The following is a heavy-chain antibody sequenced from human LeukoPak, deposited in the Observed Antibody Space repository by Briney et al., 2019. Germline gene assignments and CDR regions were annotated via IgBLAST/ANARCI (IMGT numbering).Heavy chain of an antibody. Sequence: GGSLRLSCAASGFTFSSYWMHWVRQAPGKGLVWVSRIDSDGSSTNYADSVKGRFTISRDNAKNTLYLQMNSLRAEDTAVYYCARDSTDYGDYGYWGQGILVTVSS. CDR3: ARDSTDYGDYGY. CDR1: GFTFSSYW. CDR2: IDSDGSST. D-gene: IGHD4-17*01. V-gene: IGHV3-74*01. J-gene: IGHJ4*02.